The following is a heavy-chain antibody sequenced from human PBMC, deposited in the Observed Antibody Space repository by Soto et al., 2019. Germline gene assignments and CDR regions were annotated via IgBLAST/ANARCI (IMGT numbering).Heavy chain of an antibody. CDR2: IYHSGST. V-gene: IGHV4-4*02. J-gene: IGHJ4*02. CDR3: ARHFSVDYFDY. Sequence: SETLSLTCAVSGGSISSSNWWSWVRQPPGKGLEWIGEIYHSGSTNYNPSLKSRVTISVDKSKNQFSLKLTSVTAADTAVYYCARHFSVDYFDYWGQGALVTVS. CDR1: GGSISSSNW.